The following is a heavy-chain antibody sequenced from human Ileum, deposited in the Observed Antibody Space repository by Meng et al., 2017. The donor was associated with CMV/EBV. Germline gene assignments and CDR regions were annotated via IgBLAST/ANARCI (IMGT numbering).Heavy chain of an antibody. V-gene: IGHV3-7*01. J-gene: IGHJ5*02. CDR2: IKQDGSEK. CDR1: GFTCSTYS. Sequence: GGSLRLSCAASGFTCSTYSTNWVRQAPGKGLEWVANIKQDGSEKYYVDSVNGRFTISRDNAKNSLYLQLNSLRAEDTAVYYCARGMPVAANWFDPWGQGTLVTVSS. D-gene: IGHD6-19*01. CDR3: ARGMPVAANWFDP.